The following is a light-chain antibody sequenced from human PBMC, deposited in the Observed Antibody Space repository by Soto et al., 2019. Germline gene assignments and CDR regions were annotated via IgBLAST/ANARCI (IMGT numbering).Light chain of an antibody. V-gene: IGKV3-15*01. CDR2: GAS. J-gene: IGKJ1*01. CDR3: QQYNSYAWT. CDR1: QSVSSN. Sequence: DIVMTQSPATLSVSPGERATLSCRASQSVSSNLAWYQQKPGQAPRLLIYGASTRATGIPARFSGSGSGTEFTLTISSLQPDDFATYYCQQYNSYAWTFGQGTKVDIK.